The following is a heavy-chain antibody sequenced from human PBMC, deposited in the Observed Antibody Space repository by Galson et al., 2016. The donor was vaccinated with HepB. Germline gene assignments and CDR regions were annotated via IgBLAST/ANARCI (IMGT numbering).Heavy chain of an antibody. V-gene: IGHV4-4*01. CDR2: IYHSGIS. J-gene: IGHJ4*02. Sequence: LSLTCAVSGGSISYNYWWSWVRQPPGQGLEWIGQIYHSGISNYNPSLKSRVPISVDKSKNHFSLQLTSVTAADTAIYFCAKSRYSDTTGYFFPDFWGQGTLVTVSS. D-gene: IGHD3-22*01. CDR1: GGSISYNYW. CDR3: AKSRYSDTTGYFFPDF.